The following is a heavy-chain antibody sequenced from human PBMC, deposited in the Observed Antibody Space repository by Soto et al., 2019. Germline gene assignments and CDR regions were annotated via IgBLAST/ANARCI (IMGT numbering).Heavy chain of an antibody. CDR3: AKGGERFRYYFDY. D-gene: IGHD2-21*01. CDR1: GFTFNNYA. J-gene: IGHJ4*02. CDR2: ISGSGDKT. V-gene: IGHV3-23*01. Sequence: EVQLLESGGGLVQPGGSLTLSCAASGFTFNNYAMNWVRQAPGKGLEWVSAISGSGDKTYYADSVKGRFTISRDISKNVVYLQMNSLRADDTAVYYCAKGGERFRYYFDYWGQGTLVTVSS.